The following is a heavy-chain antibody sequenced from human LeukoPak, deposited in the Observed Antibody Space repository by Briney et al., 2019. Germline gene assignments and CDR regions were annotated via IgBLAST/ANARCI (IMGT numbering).Heavy chain of an antibody. J-gene: IGHJ6*02. V-gene: IGHV4-31*03. CDR1: GDFLRSGVYC. CDR2: ICSSGSP. CDR3: ARDGGGSLYGMDV. D-gene: IGHD2-15*01. Sequence: SETLSLTCTVSGDFLRSGVYCWSWIRQRPGAGLQWIGYICSSGSPSYNPSLRSRVTMSIDTSNNQFSLKLNSVTAADTAVYYCARDGGGSLYGMDVWGQGTTVTVSS.